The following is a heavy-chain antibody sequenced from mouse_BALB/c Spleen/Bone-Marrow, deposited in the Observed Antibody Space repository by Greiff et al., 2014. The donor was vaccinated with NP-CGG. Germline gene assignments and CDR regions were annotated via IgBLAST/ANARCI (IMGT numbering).Heavy chain of an antibody. CDR3: TRYDLTTRAFAY. D-gene: IGHD3-3*01. CDR2: IHLSDSES. Sequence: QVQLKESGAELVRPGASVKLSCRASGYSFTSYWMNWVKQRPGQGLEWIGMIHLSDSESRLNQKFKDKATLTVDKSSSTAYMQLSSPTSEDSAVYYCTRYDLTTRAFAYWGQGTLVTVSA. J-gene: IGHJ3*01. CDR1: GYSFTSYW. V-gene: IGHV1-61*01.